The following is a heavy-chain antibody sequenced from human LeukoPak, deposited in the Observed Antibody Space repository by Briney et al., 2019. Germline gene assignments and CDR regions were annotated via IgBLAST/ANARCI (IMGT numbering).Heavy chain of an antibody. J-gene: IGHJ5*02. CDR1: GYSFTTYW. V-gene: IGHV5-51*01. CDR3: ARRFGSGSPNWLDP. Sequence: GESLQISFRASGYSFTTYWIAWVRQLPGKGLEWMGIIYPGDSDTRYSPSFQGQVTLSADKSITTAPLQWTSLKASDTAMYYCARRFGSGSPNWLDPWDQGTLVTVSS. D-gene: IGHD3-10*01. CDR2: IYPGDSDT.